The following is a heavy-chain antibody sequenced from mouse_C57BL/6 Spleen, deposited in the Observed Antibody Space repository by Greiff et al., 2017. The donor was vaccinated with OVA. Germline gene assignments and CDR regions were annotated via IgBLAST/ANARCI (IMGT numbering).Heavy chain of an antibody. CDR1: GYTFTDYE. V-gene: IGHV1-15*01. D-gene: IGHD1-1*01. J-gene: IGHJ2*01. CDR2: IDPETGGT. CDR3: TRWDLTVVPYFDY. Sequence: QVQLKQSGAELVRPGASVTLSCKASGYTFTDYEMHWVKQTPVHGLEWIGAIDPETGGTAYNQKFKGKAILTADKSSSTAYMELRSLTSEDSAVYYCTRWDLTVVPYFDYWGQGTTLTVSS.